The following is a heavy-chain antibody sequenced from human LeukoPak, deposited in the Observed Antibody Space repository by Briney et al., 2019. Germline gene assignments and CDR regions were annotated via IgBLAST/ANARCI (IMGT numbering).Heavy chain of an antibody. J-gene: IGHJ4*02. CDR1: GFTFSSYE. Sequence: GSLRLSCAASGFTFSSYEMNWVRQAPGKGLEWVSYISSSGSTIYYADSAKGRFTISRDNAKNSLYLQMNSLRAEDMAVYYCARGGAGIAVAGTDFDYWGQGTLVTVSS. CDR2: ISSSGSTI. V-gene: IGHV3-48*03. CDR3: ARGGAGIAVAGTDFDY. D-gene: IGHD6-19*01.